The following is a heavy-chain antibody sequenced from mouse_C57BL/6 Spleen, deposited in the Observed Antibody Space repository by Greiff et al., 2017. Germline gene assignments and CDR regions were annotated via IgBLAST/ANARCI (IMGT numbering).Heavy chain of an antibody. J-gene: IGHJ3*01. CDR2: IHPNSGST. Sequence: QVQLQQPGAELVKPGASVKLSCKASGYTFTSYWMHWVKQRPGQGLEWIGIIHPNSGSTNYNEKFKSKATLTVDKSSSTAYMQHSSRTSEDSAGYYCARWIDSSGYVGFAYWGQGTLVTVSA. V-gene: IGHV1-64*01. CDR1: GYTFTSYW. CDR3: ARWIDSSGYVGFAY. D-gene: IGHD3-2*02.